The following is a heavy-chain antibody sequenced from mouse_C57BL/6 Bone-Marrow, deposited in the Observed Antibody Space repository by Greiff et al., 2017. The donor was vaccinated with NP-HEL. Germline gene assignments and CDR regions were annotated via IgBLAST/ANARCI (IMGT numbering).Heavy chain of an antibody. D-gene: IGHD2-4*01. CDR1: GFTFSDYG. CDR3: ARPIYYDYVPFAY. Sequence: EVQLVESGGGLVKPGESLKLSCAASGFTFSDYGMHWVRQAPEKGLEWVAYISSGSSTIYYADTVKGRFTISRDNAKNTLFLQMTSLRSEDTAMYYCARPIYYDYVPFAYWGQGTLVTVSA. CDR2: ISSGSSTI. J-gene: IGHJ3*01. V-gene: IGHV5-17*01.